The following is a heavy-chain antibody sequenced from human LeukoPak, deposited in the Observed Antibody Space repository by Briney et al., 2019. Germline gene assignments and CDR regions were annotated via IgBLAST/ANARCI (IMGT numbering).Heavy chain of an antibody. D-gene: IGHD3-3*01. CDR3: AGNYDSWTGLNY. Sequence: GGSLRLSCAASGFTFSGPAMHWVRQASGKGLEWVGHIGNKASNYATDYAPSLKGRFTISRDDSKDTAYLQVNSLKPEDTAVYYCAGNYDSWTGLNYWGLGTLVTVSS. V-gene: IGHV3-73*01. J-gene: IGHJ4*02. CDR2: IGNKASNYAT. CDR1: GFTFSGPA.